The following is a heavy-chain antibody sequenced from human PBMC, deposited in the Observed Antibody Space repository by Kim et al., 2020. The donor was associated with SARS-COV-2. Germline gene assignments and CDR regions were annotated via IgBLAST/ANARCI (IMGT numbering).Heavy chain of an antibody. CDR1: GFTFSSYA. CDR2: ISSNGGST. CDR3: VKDPSTMIVVVSAFDI. Sequence: GGSLRLSCSASGFTFSSYAMHWVRQAPGKGLEYVSAISSNGGSTYYADSVKGRFTISRDNSKNTLYLQMSSLRAEDTAVYYCVKDPSTMIVVVSAFDIWGQGTMVTVSS. D-gene: IGHD3-22*01. J-gene: IGHJ3*02. V-gene: IGHV3-64D*06.